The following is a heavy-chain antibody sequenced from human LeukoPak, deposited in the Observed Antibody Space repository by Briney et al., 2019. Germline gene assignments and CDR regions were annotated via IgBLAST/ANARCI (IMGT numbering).Heavy chain of an antibody. V-gene: IGHV4-59*08. Sequence: PSETLSLTCTVSGGSISSYYWSWIRQPPGKGLEWIGYIYYSGSTNYNPSLKSRVTISVDTSKNQFSLKLSSVTAADTAVYYCAEGGSYSGGDYWGQGTLVTVSS. CDR3: AEGGSYSGGDY. D-gene: IGHD1-26*01. CDR1: GGSISSYY. J-gene: IGHJ4*02. CDR2: IYYSGST.